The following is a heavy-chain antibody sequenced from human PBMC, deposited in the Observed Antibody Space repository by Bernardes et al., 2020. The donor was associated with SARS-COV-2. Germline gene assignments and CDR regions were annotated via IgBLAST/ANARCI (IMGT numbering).Heavy chain of an antibody. J-gene: IGHJ4*02. D-gene: IGHD1-26*01. CDR2: IWYDGSNK. Sequence: GGSLRLSCAASGFTFSSYGMHWVRQAPGKGLEWVAVIWYDGSNKYYADSVKGRFTISRDNSKNTLYLQMNSLRAEDTAVYYCARDRVGATGWDYYFDYWGQGTLVTVSS. V-gene: IGHV3-33*01. CDR3: ARDRVGATGWDYYFDY. CDR1: GFTFSSYG.